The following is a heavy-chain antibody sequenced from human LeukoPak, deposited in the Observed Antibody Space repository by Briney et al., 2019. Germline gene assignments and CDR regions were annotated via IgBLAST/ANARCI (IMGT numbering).Heavy chain of an antibody. J-gene: IGHJ4*02. CDR2: ISYDGSNK. V-gene: IGHV3-30*04. CDR3: ASLPPMVRGVIPD. CDR1: GFTFSSYA. D-gene: IGHD3-10*01. Sequence: GGSLRLSCATSGFTFSSYAMHWVRQAPGKGLEWVAVISYDGSNKYYADSVKGRFTISRDNSKNTLYLQMNSLRAEDTAVYYCASLPPMVRGVIPDWGQGTLVTVSS.